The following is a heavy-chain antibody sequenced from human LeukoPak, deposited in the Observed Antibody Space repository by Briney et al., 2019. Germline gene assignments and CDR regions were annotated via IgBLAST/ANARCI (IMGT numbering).Heavy chain of an antibody. J-gene: IGHJ4*02. CDR1: GFTFSDYW. D-gene: IGHD6-25*01. Sequence: GGSLRLSCAASGFTFSDYWMNWVRQAPGKGLEWVANINQDGNEKYYVDSVEGRFTISRDNAENSLYLQMNSLRAEDTAVYYCARDERLAKGFDYWGRGTLVTVSS. V-gene: IGHV3-7*01. CDR3: ARDERLAKGFDY. CDR2: INQDGNEK.